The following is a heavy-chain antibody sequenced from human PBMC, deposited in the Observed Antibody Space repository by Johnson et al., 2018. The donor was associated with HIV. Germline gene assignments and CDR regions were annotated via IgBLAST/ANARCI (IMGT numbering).Heavy chain of an antibody. CDR1: GFTFSSYA. D-gene: IGHD3-22*01. CDR2: ISGSGGST. Sequence: MLLVESGGGLIQPGGSLRLSCAASGFTFSSYAMSWVRQAPGKGLEWVSAISGSGGSTYYADSVKGRFTISRDNSKNTLYLQMNSLRAEDTAVYYCATYYYDSSGYSYAFDIWGEGTMVTASS. V-gene: IGHV3-23*04. CDR3: ATYYYDSSGYSYAFDI. J-gene: IGHJ3*02.